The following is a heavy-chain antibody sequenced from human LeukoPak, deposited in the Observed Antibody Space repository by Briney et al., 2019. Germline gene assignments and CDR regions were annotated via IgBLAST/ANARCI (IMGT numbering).Heavy chain of an antibody. J-gene: IGHJ6*03. CDR2: IYSSGGK. CDR1: GGSISSYY. V-gene: IGHV4-59*01. D-gene: IGHD2-15*01. CDR3: AREVEGYCSGGSCYQSRYYYYYYMDV. Sequence: WETLSLTCTVSGGSISSYYWSWIRQPPGKGLEWIGYIYSSGGKKYNPSLKSRVTISVDTSKNQFSLKLSSVTAADTAVYYCAREVEGYCSGGSCYQSRYYYYYYMDVWGKGTTVTVSS.